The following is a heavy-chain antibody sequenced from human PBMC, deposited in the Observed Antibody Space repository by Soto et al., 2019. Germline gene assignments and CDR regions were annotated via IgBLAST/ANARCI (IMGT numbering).Heavy chain of an antibody. Sequence: QVQLQESGSGLVEPSGTLSLTCGVSGDSFSSSNWWTWIRQPPGKGLEWIGDILHTGHTDYSPSLRSRITISIDTSKKEFSLHLTSVTATDTAVYYCARSPRRVDGKWFFDYWGPGALVTVSS. D-gene: IGHD3-22*01. V-gene: IGHV4-4*02. CDR3: ARSPRRVDGKWFFDY. J-gene: IGHJ4*02. CDR2: ILHTGHT. CDR1: GDSFSSSNW.